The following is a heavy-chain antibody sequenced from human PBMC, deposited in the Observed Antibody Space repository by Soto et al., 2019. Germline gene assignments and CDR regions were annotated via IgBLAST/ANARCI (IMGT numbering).Heavy chain of an antibody. J-gene: IGHJ3*02. CDR1: GFTFSSYA. V-gene: IGHV3-23*01. CDR2: ISGSGGST. D-gene: IGHD2-15*01. Sequence: GGSLRLSCAASGFTFSSYAMSWVRQAPGKGLEWVSAISGSGGSTYYANSVKGRFTISRDNSTNTLYLQMNSLRAADTAVYYCGKVQSSRGRVVGVTGGAFDIWVQGTMVTVSS. CDR3: GKVQSSRGRVVGVTGGAFDI.